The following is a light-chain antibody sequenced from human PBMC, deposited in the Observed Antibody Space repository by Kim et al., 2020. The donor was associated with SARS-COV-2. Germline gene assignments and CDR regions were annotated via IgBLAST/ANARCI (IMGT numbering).Light chain of an antibody. V-gene: IGLV3-1*01. J-gene: IGLJ3*02. CDR2: QHT. CDR3: QAWDNNAAV. Sequence: SYELTQPPSVSVSPGQTVTITCSGSNLGDKYAYWYQKKAGQSPVLVIYQHTKRPSGISQRFSGSSSGNTATLTISRAQTMDEADYYCQAWDNNAAVIGGG. CDR1: NLGDKY.